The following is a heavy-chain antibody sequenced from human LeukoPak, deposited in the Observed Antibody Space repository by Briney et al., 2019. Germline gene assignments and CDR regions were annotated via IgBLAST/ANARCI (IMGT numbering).Heavy chain of an antibody. D-gene: IGHD4-17*01. CDR1: GYTFTGYY. CDR3: ARDNGDYWFDY. CDR2: INPNSGGT. V-gene: IGHV1-2*02. Sequence: ASVKVSCKASGYTFTGYYMHWVRQAPGQGLEGMGWINPNSGGTNYAQKFQGRVTMTRDTSINTAYMELTRLRSDDTAVYYCARDNGDYWFDYWGQGTLVTVSS. J-gene: IGHJ4*02.